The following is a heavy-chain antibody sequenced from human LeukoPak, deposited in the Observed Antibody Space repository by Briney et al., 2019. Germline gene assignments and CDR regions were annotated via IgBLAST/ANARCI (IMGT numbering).Heavy chain of an antibody. Sequence: ASVKVSCKASGYTFTSYYMHWVRQAPGQGLEWMGIINPSGGSTSYAQKFQGGVTMTRDTSTSTVYMELSSLRSEDTAVYYCARDSTMTDGMDVWGKGTTVTVSS. CDR1: GYTFTSYY. CDR2: INPSGGST. D-gene: IGHD2-2*01. V-gene: IGHV1-46*01. J-gene: IGHJ6*04. CDR3: ARDSTMTDGMDV.